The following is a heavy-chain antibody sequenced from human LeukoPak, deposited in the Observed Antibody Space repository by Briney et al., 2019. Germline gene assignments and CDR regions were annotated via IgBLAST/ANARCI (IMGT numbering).Heavy chain of an antibody. V-gene: IGHV3-48*03. Sequence: GGSLRLSCAASGFTFSSYEMNWARQAPGKGLEWVSYISSSGSTIYYADSVKGRFTISRDNAKNSLYLQMNSLRAEDTAVYYCARDSAGSGSYVGYFEYWGQGTLVTVSS. J-gene: IGHJ4*02. D-gene: IGHD3-10*01. CDR1: GFTFSSYE. CDR2: ISSSGSTI. CDR3: ARDSAGSGSYVGYFEY.